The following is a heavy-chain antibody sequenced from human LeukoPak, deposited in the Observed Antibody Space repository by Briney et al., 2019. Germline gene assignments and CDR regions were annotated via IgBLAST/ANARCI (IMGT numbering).Heavy chain of an antibody. J-gene: IGHJ6*03. Sequence: SETLSLTCTVSGGSISSYYWSWIRQPPGKGLEWIGYIYTSGSTNYNPSLKSRVTISVDTSKNQFSLKLSSVTAADTAVYYCARARRDYYGSGSYRNYYYYYMDVWGKGTTVTVSS. V-gene: IGHV4-4*09. D-gene: IGHD3-10*01. CDR2: IYTSGST. CDR1: GGSISSYY. CDR3: ARARRDYYGSGSYRNYYYYYMDV.